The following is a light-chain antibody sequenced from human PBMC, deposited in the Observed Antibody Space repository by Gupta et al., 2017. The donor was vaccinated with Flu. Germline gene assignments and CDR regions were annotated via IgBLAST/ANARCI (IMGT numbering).Light chain of an antibody. J-gene: IGLJ2*01. CDR3: GTWDSRLSAV. V-gene: IGLV1-51*02. CDR2: QNN. CDR1: GTNIGNNY. Sequence: QSVLTQPPSVSAAPGQRVSISCSGSGTNIGNNYVAWYQRNPGTAPKLLIYQNNLRPSGIPDRFSGSKSATSATLDITGVQTGDDADYYCGTWDSRLSAVFGGGTKLTVL.